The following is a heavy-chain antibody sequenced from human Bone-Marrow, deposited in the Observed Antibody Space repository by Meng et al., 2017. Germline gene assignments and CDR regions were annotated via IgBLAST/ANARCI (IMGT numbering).Heavy chain of an antibody. Sequence: SETLSLTCAVYGGSFSGYNWSWIRQPPGKGLEWIGEINHSGSTNYNPSLKSRVTISVDTSKNQFSLKLSSVTAADTAVYYCVTSESSTVLGQDWGQGALVTVSS. V-gene: IGHV4-34*01. CDR3: VTSESSTVLGQD. CDR1: GGSFSGYN. D-gene: IGHD4-17*01. CDR2: INHSGST. J-gene: IGHJ4*02.